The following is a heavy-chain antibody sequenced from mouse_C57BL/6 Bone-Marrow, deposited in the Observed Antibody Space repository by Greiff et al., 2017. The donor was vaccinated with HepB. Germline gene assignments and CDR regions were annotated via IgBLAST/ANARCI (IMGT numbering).Heavy chain of an antibody. Sequence: QVQLQQSGAELVRPGASVKLSCKASGYTFTDYEMHWVKQTPVHGLEWIGAIDPETGGTAYNQKFKGKVILTADKSSSTAYMERRSLTSEDSAVCYCTGRQSLYFDVWGKGTTLTVSS. CDR3: TGRQSLYFDV. V-gene: IGHV1-15*01. J-gene: IGHJ2*01. CDR2: IDPETGGT. CDR1: GYTFTDYE. D-gene: IGHD6-1*01.